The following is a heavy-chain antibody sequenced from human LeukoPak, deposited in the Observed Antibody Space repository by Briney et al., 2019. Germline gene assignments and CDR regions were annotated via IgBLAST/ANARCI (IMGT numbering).Heavy chain of an antibody. CDR3: ARGLLGYCSSTSCPAYLRYMDV. V-gene: IGHV1-18*01. D-gene: IGHD2-2*01. CDR2: ISAYNGNT. J-gene: IGHJ6*03. Sequence: EASVKVSCKASGYTFTSYGISWVRQAPGQGLEWMGWISAYNGNTNYAQKLQGRVTMTTDTSTSTAYMELRSLRSDDTAVYYCARGLLGYCSSTSCPAYLRYMDVWGKGTTVTVSS. CDR1: GYTFTSYG.